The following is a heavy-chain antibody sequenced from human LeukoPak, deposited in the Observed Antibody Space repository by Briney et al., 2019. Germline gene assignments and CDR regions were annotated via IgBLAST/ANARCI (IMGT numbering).Heavy chain of an antibody. D-gene: IGHD5-18*01. CDR2: IKQDGSEK. CDR3: ARDLGYSYGCDFDY. Sequence: GGSLRLSCAASGFTFSSYWMSWVRQAPGKGLEGGANIKQDGSEKYYVDSVKGRFTISRDNAKNSLYLQMNSLRAEDTAVYYCARDLGYSYGCDFDYWGQGTLVTVSS. V-gene: IGHV3-7*01. CDR1: GFTFSSYW. J-gene: IGHJ4*02.